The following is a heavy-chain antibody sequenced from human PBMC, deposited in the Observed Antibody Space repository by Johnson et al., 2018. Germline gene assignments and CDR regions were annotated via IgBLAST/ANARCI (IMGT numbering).Heavy chain of an antibody. CDR2: VIPIFETV. CDR3: ARDKGVDCTSIACPSDPPDDDYGMDV. CDR1: GGTFSNYG. Sequence: QVQLVESGAEVKKPGSSVKVSCNASGGTFSNYGISWAREAPGQGLEWMGGVIPIFETVNYAQTFQGRVTITADESTGTAHMEVCNLSSDDTAVYYCARDKGVDCTSIACPSDPPDDDYGMDVWGKGTTVTVS. V-gene: IGHV1-69*01. J-gene: IGHJ6*04. D-gene: IGHD2-2*01.